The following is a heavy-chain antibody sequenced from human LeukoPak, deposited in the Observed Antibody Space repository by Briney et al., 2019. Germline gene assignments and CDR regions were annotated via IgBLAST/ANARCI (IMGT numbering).Heavy chain of an antibody. Sequence: SVKVSSKASGGTFSSYAISWVRQAPGQGLEWMGGIIPIFGTANYAQKFQGRVTITADESTSTAYMELSSLRSEDTAVYYCARDRGRRTAAGTYYYYGMDVWGKGTTVTVTS. CDR1: GGTFSSYA. CDR3: ARDRGRRTAAGTYYYYGMDV. J-gene: IGHJ6*04. V-gene: IGHV1-69*13. D-gene: IGHD6-13*01. CDR2: IIPIFGTA.